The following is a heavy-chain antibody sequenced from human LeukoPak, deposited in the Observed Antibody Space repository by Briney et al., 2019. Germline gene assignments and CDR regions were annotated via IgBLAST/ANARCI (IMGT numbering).Heavy chain of an antibody. D-gene: IGHD2-15*01. Sequence: ASVKVSCKASGYTFTSYGISWVRQAPGQGLEWMGWISAYNGNTNYAQKLQGRVTMTTDTSTSTAYMELRSLRSDDTAVYYCARGGVRYSGYCSGGSCLDWFDPWGQRTLVTVSS. V-gene: IGHV1-18*01. CDR1: GYTFTSYG. CDR3: ARGGVRYSGYCSGGSCLDWFDP. CDR2: ISAYNGNT. J-gene: IGHJ5*02.